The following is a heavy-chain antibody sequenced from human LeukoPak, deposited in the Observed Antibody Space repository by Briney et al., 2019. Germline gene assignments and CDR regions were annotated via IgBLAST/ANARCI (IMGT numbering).Heavy chain of an antibody. CDR2: IFHNGIT. J-gene: IGHJ4*02. V-gene: IGHV4-38-2*01. CDR1: GFSISSGYF. Sequence: PSETLSLTCAVSGFSISSGYFWAWIRQSPGNGLEWIGSIFHNGITYYNPSLKSRITISVDTSKNQFSLRLSSVTAADTAVYYCARRISTRRGETFTRTSCYFDYWGQGTLVTVSS. CDR3: ARRISTRRGETFTRTSCYFDY. D-gene: IGHD1/OR15-1a*01.